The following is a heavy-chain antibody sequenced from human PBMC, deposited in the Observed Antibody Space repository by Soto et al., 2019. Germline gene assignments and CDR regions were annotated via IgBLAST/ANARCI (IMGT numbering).Heavy chain of an antibody. J-gene: IGHJ6*02. CDR1: GGSFSGYY. Sequence: SETLSITCAVYGGSFSGYYWSWIRQPPGKGLEWIGEINHSGSTNYNPSLKSRVTISVDTSKNQFSLKLSSVTAADTAVYYCARVGSYAINGMDVWGQGTTVTVSS. CDR3: ARVGSYAINGMDV. CDR2: INHSGST. V-gene: IGHV4-34*01. D-gene: IGHD3-9*01.